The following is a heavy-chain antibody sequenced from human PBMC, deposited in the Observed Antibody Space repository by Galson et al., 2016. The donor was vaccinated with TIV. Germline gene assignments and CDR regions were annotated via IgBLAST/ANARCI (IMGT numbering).Heavy chain of an antibody. J-gene: IGHJ6*03. Sequence: QSGAEVKKPGESLKISCKASGYSFATFWVGWVRQMPGQGLEWMGVIYPADSETRYSPYFQGQVTISADKSISTAYLQWSSLKASDTAIYYCARNHDVWRGPGYFYMDVWGKGTTVSVSS. V-gene: IGHV5-51*03. CDR1: GYSFATFW. D-gene: IGHD3-3*01. CDR2: IYPADSET. CDR3: ARNHDVWRGPGYFYMDV.